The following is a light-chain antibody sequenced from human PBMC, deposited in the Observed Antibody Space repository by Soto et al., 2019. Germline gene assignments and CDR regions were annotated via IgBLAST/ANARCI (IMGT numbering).Light chain of an antibody. V-gene: IGKV1-27*01. CDR2: AAS. Sequence: DIQMTQSPSSLSASVGDRVTITCRASQGISNYLAWYQQKPGKVPKLLIYAASTLQSGVPSRFSGSGSGTDFTLTISSLQPEDVATYYCQKYNSAPRHPWTFGQGTKVEIK. J-gene: IGKJ1*01. CDR1: QGISNY. CDR3: QKYNSAPRHPWT.